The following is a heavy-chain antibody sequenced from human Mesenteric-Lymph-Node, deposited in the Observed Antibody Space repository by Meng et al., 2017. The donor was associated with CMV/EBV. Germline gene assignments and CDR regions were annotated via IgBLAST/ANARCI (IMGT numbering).Heavy chain of an antibody. D-gene: IGHD3-10*01. CDR1: GFNVRDKY. J-gene: IGHJ4*02. V-gene: IGHV3-66*01. CDR3: TGDSVSNPNLDY. CDR2: IYRGDNT. Sequence: GHLVASGGGLVQPWGSLRLSCAASGFNVRDKYMSWVRQAPGKGLEWVCIIYRGDNTYYIDSVKDRFTVSRDNSKNTMYLQMNSLRVEDTAVYYCTGDSVSNPNLDYWGQGTLVTVSS.